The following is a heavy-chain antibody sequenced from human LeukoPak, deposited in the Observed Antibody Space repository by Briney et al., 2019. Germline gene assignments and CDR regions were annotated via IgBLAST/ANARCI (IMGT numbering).Heavy chain of an antibody. D-gene: IGHD3-22*01. V-gene: IGHV3-66*01. CDR3: ARGAHHYDSSGNWDDGGDAFDI. CDR1: EFSVGSNY. Sequence: EAGGSLRLSCAASEFSVGSNYMTWVRQAPGKGLEWVSFIYSGGSTYYADSVKGRFTISRDNSKNTLYLQMNSLRAEDTDVYYCARGAHHYDSSGNWDDGGDAFDIWGQGTMVTVSS. J-gene: IGHJ3*02. CDR2: IYSGGST.